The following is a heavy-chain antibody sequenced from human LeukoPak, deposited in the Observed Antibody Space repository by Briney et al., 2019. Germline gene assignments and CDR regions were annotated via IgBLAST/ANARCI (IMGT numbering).Heavy chain of an antibody. Sequence: ASVKVSCKASGGTFSSYAISWVRQAPGQGLEWMGRIIPIFGTANYAQKFQGRVTITADKSTSPAYMELSSLRSEDTAVYYCATGAGAYDYGGKEIDYWGQGTLVTASS. V-gene: IGHV1-69*06. D-gene: IGHD4-23*01. CDR1: GGTFSSYA. J-gene: IGHJ4*02. CDR3: ATGAGAYDYGGKEIDY. CDR2: IIPIFGTA.